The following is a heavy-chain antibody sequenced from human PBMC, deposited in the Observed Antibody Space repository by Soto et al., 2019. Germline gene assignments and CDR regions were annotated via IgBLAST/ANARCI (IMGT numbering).Heavy chain of an antibody. CDR1: GHTFSGYY. D-gene: IGHD1-26*01. CDR3: ASDYVGHDLTVTSEEFGRF. CDR2: VTPNSGGT. J-gene: IGHJ4*02. Sequence: SVKVSCKASGHTFSGYYVHWVRQAPGQGLEWMGWVTPNSGGTHYAQKFQGRVSMTRDTSLSAVYMELRSLRRDDMAGYFCASDYVGHDLTVTSEEFGRFWGQGTLVTVSS. V-gene: IGHV1-2*02.